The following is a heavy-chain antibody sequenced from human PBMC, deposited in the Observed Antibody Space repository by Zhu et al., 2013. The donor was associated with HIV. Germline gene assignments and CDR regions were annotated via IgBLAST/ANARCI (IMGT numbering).Heavy chain of an antibody. CDR3: ARPVRSSSGLTA. V-gene: IGHV3-74*01. Sequence: EVQLVESGGGLVQPGGSLRLSCAASGFSFSSNLMHWVRQAPGKGLVWVSRINSDGSSTTYADSVKGRFTISRDNAKNTLYLQMNSLRAEDTAVYYCARPVRSSSGLTAWGQGTLVTVSS. CDR1: GFSFSSNL. D-gene: IGHD6-6*01. J-gene: IGHJ4*02. CDR2: INSDGSST.